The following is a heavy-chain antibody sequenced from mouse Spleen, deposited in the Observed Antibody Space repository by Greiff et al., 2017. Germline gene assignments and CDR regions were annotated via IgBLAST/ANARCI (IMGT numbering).Heavy chain of an antibody. V-gene: IGHV1-18*01. CDR3: ARVPYYYGSSSYAMDY. Sequence: VQLQQSGPELVKPGASVKIPCKASGYTFTDYNMDWVKQSHGKSLEWIGDINPNNGGTIYNQKFKGKATLTVDKSSSTAYMELRSLTSEDTAVYYCARVPYYYGSSSYAMDYWGQGTSVTVSS. J-gene: IGHJ4*01. CDR1: GYTFTDYN. D-gene: IGHD1-1*01. CDR2: INPNNGGT.